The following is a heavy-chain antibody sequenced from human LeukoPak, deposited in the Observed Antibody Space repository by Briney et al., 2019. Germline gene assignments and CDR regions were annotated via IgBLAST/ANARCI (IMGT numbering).Heavy chain of an antibody. J-gene: IGHJ4*02. D-gene: IGHD3-16*02. CDR2: INHSGST. Sequence: SETLSLTCAVYGGSFSGYYWSWIRQPPGKGLEWIGEINHSGSTNYNPSLKSRVTISVDTSKNQFSLKLSSVTAADTAVYYCARDLYYDYVWGSYRLHFEYWGQGTLVTVSS. CDR1: GGSFSGYY. CDR3: ARDLYYDYVWGSYRLHFEY. V-gene: IGHV4-34*01.